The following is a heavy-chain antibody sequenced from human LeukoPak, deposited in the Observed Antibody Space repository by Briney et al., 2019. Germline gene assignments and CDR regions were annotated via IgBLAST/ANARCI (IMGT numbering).Heavy chain of an antibody. CDR1: GGSISSYY. D-gene: IGHD2-2*01. J-gene: IGHJ4*02. Sequence: SETLSLTCTVSGGSISSYYWSWIRQPPGKGLEWIGYIYYSGSTNYNPSLKSRVTISVDTSKNQFSLKPSSVTAADTAVYYCARATRREIVPAANGGYYFDYWGQGTLVTVSS. CDR3: ARATRREIVPAANGGYYFDY. CDR2: IYYSGST. V-gene: IGHV4-59*01.